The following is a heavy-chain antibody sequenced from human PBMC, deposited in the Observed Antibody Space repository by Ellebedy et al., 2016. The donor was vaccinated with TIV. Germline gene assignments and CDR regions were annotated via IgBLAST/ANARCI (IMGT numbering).Heavy chain of an antibody. V-gene: IGHV3-33*01. CDR1: GFTFSSYG. J-gene: IGHJ4*02. D-gene: IGHD4-17*01. CDR3: ARSGDDYGDYSFY. Sequence: GGSLRLSXAASGFTFSSYGMHWVRQAPGKGLGWVAVIWYDGSNKYYADSVKGRFTISRDNSKNTLYLQMNSLRAEDTAVYYCARSGDDYGDYSFYWGQGTLVTVSS. CDR2: IWYDGSNK.